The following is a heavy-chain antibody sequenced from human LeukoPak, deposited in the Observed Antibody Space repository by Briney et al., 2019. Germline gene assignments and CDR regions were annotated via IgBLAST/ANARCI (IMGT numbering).Heavy chain of an antibody. Sequence: GESLKISCKGSGYSFTSYWIGWVRQMPGKGLEWMGIIYPGDSDTRYSPSFQGQVTISADKSISTAYLQWSSLKASDTAMYYCARQAYYYDSSGYSPPAKFDHWGQGTLVTVSS. V-gene: IGHV5-51*01. CDR3: ARQAYYYDSSGYSPPAKFDH. CDR1: GYSFTSYW. D-gene: IGHD3-22*01. J-gene: IGHJ4*02. CDR2: IYPGDSDT.